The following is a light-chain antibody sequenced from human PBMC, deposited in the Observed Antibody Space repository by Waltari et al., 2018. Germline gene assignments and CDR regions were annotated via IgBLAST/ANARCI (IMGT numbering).Light chain of an antibody. Sequence: QSALTQPDSVSGSPGQSITISCTGTSSDFGDYNHVSWYQQHPHKAPKLLVYDVAYRPSGVSKRFSASHSGNTASLTISGLQADDEADYYCSSYTSSRSYVFGTGTKVTVL. CDR3: SSYTSSRSYV. V-gene: IGLV2-14*03. CDR2: DVA. CDR1: SSDFGDYNH. J-gene: IGLJ1*01.